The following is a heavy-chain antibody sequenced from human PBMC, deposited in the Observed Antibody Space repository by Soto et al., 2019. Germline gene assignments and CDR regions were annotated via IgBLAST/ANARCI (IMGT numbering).Heavy chain of an antibody. CDR3: ASAALSYSSSWYYYDY. CDR1: GGSISSGGYS. D-gene: IGHD6-13*01. Sequence: PSETLSLTCAFSGGSISSGGYSWSWIRQPPGKGLEWIGYIYHSGSTYYNPSLKSRVTISVDRSKNQFSLKLSSVTAADTAVYYCASAALSYSSSWYYYDYWGQGTLVTVSS. J-gene: IGHJ4*02. CDR2: IYHSGST. V-gene: IGHV4-30-2*01.